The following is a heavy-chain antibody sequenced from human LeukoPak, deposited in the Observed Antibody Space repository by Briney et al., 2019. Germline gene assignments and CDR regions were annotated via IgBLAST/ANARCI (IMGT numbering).Heavy chain of an antibody. CDR1: GASINSYY. J-gene: IGHJ4*02. CDR3: ARDSATSGWDY. D-gene: IGHD3-10*01. Sequence: ASETLSLTCTVSGASINSYYWSWIRQPPGKGLEWIGYIYYTGSTNYNPSLKSRVTISVDTSKNQFSLKLTSVTAADTAVYYCARDSATSGWDYWGQGTLVTVSS. V-gene: IGHV4-59*01. CDR2: IYYTGST.